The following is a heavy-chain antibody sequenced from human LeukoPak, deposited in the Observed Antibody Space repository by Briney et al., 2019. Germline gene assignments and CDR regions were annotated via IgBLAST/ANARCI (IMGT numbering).Heavy chain of an antibody. CDR2: ISYDGSNK. D-gene: IGHD2/OR15-2a*01. CDR3: ARDHGDTVYPEYFQH. Sequence: PGGSLRLSCAASGFTFSSYAMHWVRQAPGKGLEWVAVISYDGSNKYYADSVKGRFTISRDNSKDTLYLQMNSLRAEDTAVYYCARDHGDTVYPEYFQHWGQGTLVTVSS. J-gene: IGHJ1*01. V-gene: IGHV3-30-3*01. CDR1: GFTFSSYA.